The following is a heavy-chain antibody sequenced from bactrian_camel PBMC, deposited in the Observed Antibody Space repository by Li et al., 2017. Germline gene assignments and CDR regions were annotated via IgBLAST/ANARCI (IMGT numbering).Heavy chain of an antibody. Sequence: VQLVESGGGVVQPGGSLRLSCAASGRVFSVLSMTWVRQAPGKGLEWVSTISTAGTTTYYADSVKGRFTISRDNAKNTVYLQMNNLKPEDTAVYFCSSLYNRYWGQGTQVTVS. CDR2: ISTAGTTT. CDR1: GRVFSVLS. CDR3: SSLYNRY. V-gene: IGHV3S40*01. J-gene: IGHJ4*01.